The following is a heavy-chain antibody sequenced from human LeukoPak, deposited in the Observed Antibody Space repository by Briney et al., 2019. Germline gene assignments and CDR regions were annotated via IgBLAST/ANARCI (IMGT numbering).Heavy chain of an antibody. V-gene: IGHV3-21*04. D-gene: IGHD6-13*01. Sequence: GGSLRLSCAASRLTFHNYSMTWVRQAPGKGLEWVSSISGSSKFIFYADSVKGRFTISRDNAKNTLYLQMNSLRAEDTAVYYCAKAALTQQYGIAAAGTYFQHWGQGTLVTVSS. CDR2: ISGSSKFI. J-gene: IGHJ1*01. CDR3: AKAALTQQYGIAAAGTYFQH. CDR1: RLTFHNYS.